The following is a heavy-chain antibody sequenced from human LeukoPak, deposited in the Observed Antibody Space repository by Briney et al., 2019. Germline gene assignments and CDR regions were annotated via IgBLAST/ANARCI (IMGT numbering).Heavy chain of an antibody. D-gene: IGHD4-11*01. V-gene: IGHV4-59*01. Sequence: PSETLSLTCTVSGGSISSYYGSWIRQPPGKGLEWIGYIYYSGSTNYNPSLKSRVTISVDTSKNQFSLKLSSVTAADTAVYYCARDNTVTHDGWFDPWGQGTLVTVSS. CDR3: ARDNTVTHDGWFDP. CDR2: IYYSGST. CDR1: GGSISSYY. J-gene: IGHJ5*02.